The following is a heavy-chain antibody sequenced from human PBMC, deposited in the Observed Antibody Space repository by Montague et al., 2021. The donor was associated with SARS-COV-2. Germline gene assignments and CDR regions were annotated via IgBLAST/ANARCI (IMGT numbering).Heavy chain of an antibody. Sequence: SGAEVKKPGESLTISCKGSGYRFSSYWIGWVRQMSGKGLEWMGIIYPGDSDTRYSPSFQGPVTISADKSITTAYLQWSSLKASDTAMYYCARRIHGTYYFDYWGQGTLVTVSS. V-gene: IGHV5-51*01. D-gene: IGHD1-14*01. CDR1: GYRFSSYW. CDR2: IYPGDSDT. CDR3: ARRIHGTYYFDY. J-gene: IGHJ4*02.